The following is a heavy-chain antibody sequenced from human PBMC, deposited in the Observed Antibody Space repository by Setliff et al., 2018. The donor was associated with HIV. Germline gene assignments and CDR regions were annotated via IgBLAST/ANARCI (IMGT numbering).Heavy chain of an antibody. Sequence: LRLSCAASEVSVSGHYMGWARQTPGKGLEWVSVTFAGGSTDYADSVKGRFTVSRDHSTNTLSLQMNSLRVEDTGIYYCARESRFYASGSHYAEWGFDPWGQGVLVTVSS. J-gene: IGHJ5*02. D-gene: IGHD3-10*01. CDR1: EVSVSGHY. V-gene: IGHV3-66*02. CDR2: TFAGGST. CDR3: ARESRFYASGSHYAEWGFDP.